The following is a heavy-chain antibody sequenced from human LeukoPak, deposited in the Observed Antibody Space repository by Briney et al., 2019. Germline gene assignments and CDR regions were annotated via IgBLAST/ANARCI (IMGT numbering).Heavy chain of an antibody. CDR3: ARDLVPAAKVVYYYYMDV. D-gene: IGHD2-2*01. CDR1: GFTFSSYS. V-gene: IGHV3-48*01. J-gene: IGHJ6*03. Sequence: PGGSLRLSCAASGFTFSSYSMNWVRQAPGKGLEWVSYISSSSSTIYYADSVKGRFTISRDNAKNSLYLQMNSLRAEDTAVYYCARDLVPAAKVVYYYYMDVWGKGTTVTVSS. CDR2: ISSSSSTI.